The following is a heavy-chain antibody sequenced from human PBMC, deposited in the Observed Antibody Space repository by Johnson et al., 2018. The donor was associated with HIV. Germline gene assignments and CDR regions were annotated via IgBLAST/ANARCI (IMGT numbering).Heavy chain of an antibody. Sequence: VQLVESGGGLVQPGGSLRLSCAASGFTFHDYGMTWVRQVPGKRPVWVARIYNDGSRPTYADSVKVRFTISRDNSKNTLYLQMNSLRAEDTAVYYCAIVGIFGVAPDDAFDIWGQGTMVTVSS. V-gene: IGHV3-74*02. CDR2: IYNDGSRP. CDR1: GFTFHDYG. D-gene: IGHD3-3*01. J-gene: IGHJ3*02. CDR3: AIVGIFGVAPDDAFDI.